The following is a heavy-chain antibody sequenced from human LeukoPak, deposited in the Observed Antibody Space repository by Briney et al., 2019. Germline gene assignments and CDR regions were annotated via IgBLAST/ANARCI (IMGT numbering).Heavy chain of an antibody. CDR3: ARDLLGRGIAAAGAAWFDP. CDR2: INGGGDTT. D-gene: IGHD6-13*01. Sequence: GGSLRLSCATSGFTFVSYAMTWVRQAPGKGLEWVSAINGGGDTTYYADSVKGRFTISRDNSKNTLYLQMNSLRAEDTAVYYCARDLLGRGIAAAGAAWFDPWGQGTLVTVSS. J-gene: IGHJ5*02. CDR1: GFTFVSYA. V-gene: IGHV3-23*01.